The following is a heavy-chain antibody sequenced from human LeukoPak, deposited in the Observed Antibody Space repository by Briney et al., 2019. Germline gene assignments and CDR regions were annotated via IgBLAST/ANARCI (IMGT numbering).Heavy chain of an antibody. J-gene: IGHJ4*02. V-gene: IGHV4-59*01. D-gene: IGHD3-3*01. Sequence: PSETLSLTCTFSGGSISSYYWSWIRQPPGKGPEWIGYIYHSGRTYYNPSLQSRVTISIDTSKNQFSLKLTSVTAADTAMYYCATDPYDFWSGSFDSWGQGTLVTVSS. CDR3: ATDPYDFWSGSFDS. CDR1: GGSISSYY. CDR2: IYHSGRT.